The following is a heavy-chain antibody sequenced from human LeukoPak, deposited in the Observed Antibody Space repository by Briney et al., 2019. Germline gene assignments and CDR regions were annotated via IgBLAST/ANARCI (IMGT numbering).Heavy chain of an antibody. CDR2: IWDDGGEK. CDR3: AKFGVGGDTYYYYGMDV. V-gene: IGHV3-33*03. D-gene: IGHD3-3*01. Sequence: GGSLRLSCAASGFTFNNYGMLWVRQAPGKGLEWVAVIWDDGGEKYYADSVKGRFSISRDNPKNTLYLQMNSLRAEDTAVYYCAKFGVGGDTYYYYGMDVWGQGTTVTVSS. CDR1: GFTFNNYG. J-gene: IGHJ6*02.